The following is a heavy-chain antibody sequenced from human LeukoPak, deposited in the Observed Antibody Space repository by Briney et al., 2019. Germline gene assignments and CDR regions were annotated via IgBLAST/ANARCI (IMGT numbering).Heavy chain of an antibody. J-gene: IGHJ4*02. V-gene: IGHV3-23*01. Sequence: SGGSLRLSCAASGFTFSIYAVNWVRQAPGKGLEWVSGISGSGGSTDYADSVKGRFTISRDNSKNTLYLEMNSLRAEDTAVYYCATPWRGGWGQGTLDTVSS. CDR3: ATPWRGG. D-gene: IGHD3-3*01. CDR2: ISGSGGST. CDR1: GFTFSIYA.